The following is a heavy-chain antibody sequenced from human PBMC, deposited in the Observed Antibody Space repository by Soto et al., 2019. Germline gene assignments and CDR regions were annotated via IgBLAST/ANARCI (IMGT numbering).Heavy chain of an antibody. V-gene: IGHV3-11*01. CDR3: ARAGITEAGTPRHYFNY. CDR2: IGSSDSSR. CDR1: GFSFRDYY. J-gene: IGHJ4*02. Sequence: QVQLVESGGGLVKPGGSLRLSCAASGFSFRDYYMNWIRQAPGKGLEWISYIGSSDSSRRYADSLKGRFTISRDNAKNSLYLEMNSLRAEDTAVYYCARAGITEAGTPRHYFNYWGQGTLVTVSS. D-gene: IGHD6-13*01.